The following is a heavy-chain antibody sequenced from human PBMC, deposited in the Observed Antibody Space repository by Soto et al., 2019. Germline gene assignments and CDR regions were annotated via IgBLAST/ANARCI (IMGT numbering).Heavy chain of an antibody. Sequence: PSETLSLTCTVSGGSISSGGYYWSWIRQHPGKGLEWIGYIYYSGSTYYNPSLKSRVTISVDTSKNQFSLKLSSVTAADTAVYYCARDLPGAHDAFDIWGQGTMVTVSS. CDR1: GGSISSGGYY. V-gene: IGHV4-31*03. D-gene: IGHD3-10*01. CDR3: ARDLPGAHDAFDI. CDR2: IYYSGST. J-gene: IGHJ3*02.